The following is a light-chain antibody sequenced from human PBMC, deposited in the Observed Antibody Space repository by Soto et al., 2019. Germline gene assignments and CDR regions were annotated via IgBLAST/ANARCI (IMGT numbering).Light chain of an antibody. V-gene: IGLV1-47*01. CDR2: RNN. CDR3: AAWDDRLGGLYV. J-gene: IGLJ1*01. CDR1: SSNIGINS. Sequence: QAVVTQPPSASGTPGQRVTISCSGSSSNIGINSVYWYQQLPGTAPKLLMYRNNQRPSGVPDRFSGSKSGTSASLAISGLRSEDEADYYCAAWDDRLGGLYVFGTGTKLTVL.